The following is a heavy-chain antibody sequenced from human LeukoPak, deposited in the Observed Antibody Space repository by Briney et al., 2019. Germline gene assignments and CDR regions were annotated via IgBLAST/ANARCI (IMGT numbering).Heavy chain of an antibody. CDR3: ARNFPGVGCSGGSCYDY. D-gene: IGHD2-15*01. Sequence: SETLSLTCTVSGGSISSYYWSWIRQPPGKGLEWIGYIYYSGSTNYNPSLKSRVTISVDTSKNQFSLKLTSVTAADTAVYFCARNFPGVGCSGGSCYDYWGQGTLVTVSS. V-gene: IGHV4-59*12. J-gene: IGHJ4*02. CDR2: IYYSGST. CDR1: GGSISSYY.